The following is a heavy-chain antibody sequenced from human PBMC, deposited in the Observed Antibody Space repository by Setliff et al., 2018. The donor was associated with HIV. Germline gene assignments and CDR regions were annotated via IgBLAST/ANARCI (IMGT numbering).Heavy chain of an antibody. J-gene: IGHJ4*02. V-gene: IGHV4-61*09. D-gene: IGHD3-22*01. Sequence: SETLSLTCTVSGGSISSGIYYWIWIRQPAGKGLEWIGHVYTTGGTNYNPSLESRLTISVDTSRNQFSLRLSSVTAADTAVYYCARDDSGYYYDYWGQGKLVTVSS. CDR3: ARDDSGYYYDY. CDR2: VYTTGGT. CDR1: GGSISSGIYY.